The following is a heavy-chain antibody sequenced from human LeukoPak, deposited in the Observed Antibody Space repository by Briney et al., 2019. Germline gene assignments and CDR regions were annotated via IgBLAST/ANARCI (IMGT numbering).Heavy chain of an antibody. CDR3: ARDLWERYYYYGMDV. D-gene: IGHD1-1*01. J-gene: IGHJ6*02. CDR1: GFTFSSYA. CDR2: ISYDGSNK. Sequence: GGSLRLSCAASGFTFSSYAMHWVRQAPGKGLEWVAVISYDGSNKYYADSVKGRFTISRDNSKNTLYLQMNSLRAEDTAVYYCARDLWERYYYYGMDVWGQGTTVTVSS. V-gene: IGHV3-30*04.